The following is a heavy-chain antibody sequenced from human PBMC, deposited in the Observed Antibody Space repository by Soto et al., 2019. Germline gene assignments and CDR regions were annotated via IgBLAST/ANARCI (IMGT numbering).Heavy chain of an antibody. V-gene: IGHV3-9*01. CDR1: GFTFDDYA. D-gene: IGHD3-22*01. CDR2: ISWNSGSI. Sequence: GGSLRLSCAASGFTFDDYAMHWVRQAPGKGLEWVSGISWNSGSIGYADSVKGRFTISRDNAKNSLYLQMNSLRAEDTALYYCAKDIAPRYDSSGYDYWGQGTLVTVSS. J-gene: IGHJ4*02. CDR3: AKDIAPRYDSSGYDY.